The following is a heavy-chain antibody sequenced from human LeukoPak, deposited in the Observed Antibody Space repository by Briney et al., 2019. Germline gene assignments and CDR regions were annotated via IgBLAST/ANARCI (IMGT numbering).Heavy chain of an antibody. CDR2: INHSGST. V-gene: IGHV4-34*01. CDR1: GGSLSGYY. Sequence: SETLSLTCAVYGGSLSGYYWSWIRQPPGKGLEWIGEINHSGSTNYNPSLKSRVTISVDTSKNQFSLKLSSVTAADTAVYYCARGSTAMVFWGQGTLVTVSS. D-gene: IGHD5-18*01. J-gene: IGHJ4*02. CDR3: ARGSTAMVF.